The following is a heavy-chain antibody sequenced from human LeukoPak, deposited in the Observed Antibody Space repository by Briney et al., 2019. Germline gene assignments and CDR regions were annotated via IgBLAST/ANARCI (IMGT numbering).Heavy chain of an antibody. CDR1: GFTFSNYW. J-gene: IGHJ4*02. CDR3: ARDFAAAVG. D-gene: IGHD6-13*01. Sequence: GGSLRLSCAASGFTFSNYWMSWVRQAPGKGLEWVANIKQDGSEAYYVDSVRGRFIVSRDNAKNSVFLQMSSLRAEDTAVYYCARDFAAAVGWGQGTLVTVSS. CDR2: IKQDGSEA. V-gene: IGHV3-7*01.